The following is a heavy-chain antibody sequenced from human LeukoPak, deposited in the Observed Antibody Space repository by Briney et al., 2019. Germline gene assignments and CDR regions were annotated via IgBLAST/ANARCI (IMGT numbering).Heavy chain of an antibody. CDR3: ARVPIVATSNQEVFDY. V-gene: IGHV4-39*07. D-gene: IGHD5-12*01. CDR1: GAAISSSSYY. Sequence: KPSETLSLTCTVSGAAISSSSYYWGWIRQAPGKGLEWIGSIYYSGSTYYNPSLKSRVTISVDKSKNQFSLKLSSVTAADTAVYYCARVPIVATSNQEVFDYWGQGTLVTVSS. CDR2: IYYSGST. J-gene: IGHJ4*02.